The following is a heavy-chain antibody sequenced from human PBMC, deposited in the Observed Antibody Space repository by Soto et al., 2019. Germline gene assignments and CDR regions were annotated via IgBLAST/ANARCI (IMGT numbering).Heavy chain of an antibody. CDR2: IYSDGST. CDR3: ARPLHCSGGSCYAGYFDY. Sequence: GSLRLSCAASGFIVSSNYMSWVRQAPGKGLEWVSVIYSDGSTYYADSVKGRFTIFRDNSKNTLYLQMNSLRAEDTAVYYCARPLHCSGGSCYAGYFDYWGQGT. CDR1: GFIVSSNY. V-gene: IGHV3-53*01. D-gene: IGHD2-15*01. J-gene: IGHJ4*02.